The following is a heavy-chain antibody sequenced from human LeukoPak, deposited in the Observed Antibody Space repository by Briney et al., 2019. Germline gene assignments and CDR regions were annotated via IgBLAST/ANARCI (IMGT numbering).Heavy chain of an antibody. CDR1: GFTFDDYG. Sequence: PGGSLRLSCAASGFTFDDYGMGWVRQAPGKGLEWVSGINWNGGSTGYADSVKGRFTISRDNAKNSLYLQMNSLRAEDTALYHCARDRGVGGWRDSDYYGMDVWGQGTTVTVSS. CDR3: ARDRGVGGWRDSDYYGMDV. V-gene: IGHV3-20*01. J-gene: IGHJ6*02. D-gene: IGHD6-19*01. CDR2: INWNGGST.